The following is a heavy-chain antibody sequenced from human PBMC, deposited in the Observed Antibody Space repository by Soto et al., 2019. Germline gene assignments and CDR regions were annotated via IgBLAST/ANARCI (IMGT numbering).Heavy chain of an antibody. J-gene: IGHJ4*02. CDR3: ARVVAVAGPFDY. CDR1: GYTFTNYG. Sequence: ASVKVSCKASGYTFTNYGIRWVRQAPGQGLEWMGWISAYNGNTNYAQKLQGRVTMTTDTSTSTAYMELRSLRSDDTAVYYGARVVAVAGPFDYWGQGTIVTVSS. D-gene: IGHD6-19*01. V-gene: IGHV1-18*01. CDR2: ISAYNGNT.